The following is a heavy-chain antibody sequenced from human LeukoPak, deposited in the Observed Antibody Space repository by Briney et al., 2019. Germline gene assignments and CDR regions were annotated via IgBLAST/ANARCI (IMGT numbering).Heavy chain of an antibody. V-gene: IGHV4-39*01. CDR2: IYYSGST. D-gene: IGHD3-3*01. J-gene: IGHJ4*02. Sequence: PSETLSLTCTVSGVSISSSSYYWGWIRQPPGKGLEWIGSIYYSGSTYYNPSLKSRVTISVDTSKNQFSLKLSSVTAADTAVYYCARAPKGTIFGVVTQSYYFDYWGQGALVTVSS. CDR1: GVSISSSSYY. CDR3: ARAPKGTIFGVVTQSYYFDY.